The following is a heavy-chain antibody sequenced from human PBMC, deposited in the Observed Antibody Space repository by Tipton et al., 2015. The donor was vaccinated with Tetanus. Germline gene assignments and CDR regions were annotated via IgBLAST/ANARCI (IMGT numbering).Heavy chain of an antibody. V-gene: IGHV3-23*01. D-gene: IGHD5-12*01. CDR1: GFTFSNYA. J-gene: IGHJ4*02. CDR3: ASGSSLDY. CDR2: ISTSGGST. Sequence: SLRLSCAASGFTFSNYAMNWVRQGPGKGLEWVSSISTSGGSTYYADSVQGRFTIARDNSRNTLYLQMDSLRAEDTAVYYCASGSSLDYWGQGALVIVSS.